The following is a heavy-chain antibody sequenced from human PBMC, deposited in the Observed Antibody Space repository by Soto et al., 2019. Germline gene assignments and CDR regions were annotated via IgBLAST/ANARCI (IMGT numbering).Heavy chain of an antibody. J-gene: IGHJ4*02. CDR3: ARQFHYDSSGYYYAY. Sequence: AASVKVSCKASGGTFSRNTISWVRQAPGQGLEWMGGIIPIFGTANYAQKFQGRVTITADESTSTAYMELSRLRSEDTAVYYCARQFHYDSSGYYYAYWGQGTLVTVSS. D-gene: IGHD3-22*01. CDR1: GGTFSRNT. V-gene: IGHV1-69*13. CDR2: IIPIFGTA.